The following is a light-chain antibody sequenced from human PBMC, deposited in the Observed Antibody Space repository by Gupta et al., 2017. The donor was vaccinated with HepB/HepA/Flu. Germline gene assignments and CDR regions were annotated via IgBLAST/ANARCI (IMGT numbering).Light chain of an antibody. V-gene: IGKV1-37*01. CDR3: QRNYNSRT. CDR1: QGISSY. CDR2: SAS. J-gene: IGKJ1*01. Sequence: DIQLTQSPSSLSASVGDRVTITCRVSQGISSYLNWYRQKPGKVPKLLIYSASKWQSGVPSRFRGSGGGKDFTLTSSSRQHEDVDNYYCQRNYNSRTFGQGTKVEIK.